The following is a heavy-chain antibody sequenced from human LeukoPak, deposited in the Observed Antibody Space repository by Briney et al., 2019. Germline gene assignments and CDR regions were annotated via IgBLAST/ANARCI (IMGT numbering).Heavy chain of an antibody. Sequence: SVKVSCKASGGTFSSYAISWVRRAPGQGLEWMGRIIPILGIANYAQKFQGRVTITADKSTSTAYMELSSLRSEDTAVYYCASQYDYVWGSDYYYYYGMDVWGQGTTVTVSS. J-gene: IGHJ6*02. CDR2: IIPILGIA. D-gene: IGHD3-16*01. CDR1: GGTFSSYA. V-gene: IGHV1-69*04. CDR3: ASQYDYVWGSDYYYYYGMDV.